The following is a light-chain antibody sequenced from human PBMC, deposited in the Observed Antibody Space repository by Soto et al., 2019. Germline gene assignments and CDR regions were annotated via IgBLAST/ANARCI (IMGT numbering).Light chain of an antibody. CDR1: QSVSSNY. J-gene: IGKJ1*01. V-gene: IGKV3-20*01. CDR2: GAS. CDR3: QQYGSSIKT. Sequence: TLSCRASQSVSSNYLAWYQQRPGQPPNLLIFGASNRAPGIPDRFSGSGSGTDFTLTISRLEPEDFAVYYCQQYGSSIKTFGQGTKVDIK.